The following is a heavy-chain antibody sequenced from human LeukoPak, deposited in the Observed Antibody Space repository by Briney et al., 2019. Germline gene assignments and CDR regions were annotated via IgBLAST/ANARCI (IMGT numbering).Heavy chain of an antibody. CDR1: GFTFNTFW. CDR3: ARDTIGNYGDYPTAFDI. Sequence: PGGSLRLSCAASGFTFNTFWMSWVRQAPGKGLEWVARIKQYGSEKFYVDSVKGRFTISRDNAKNSLYLQMNSLRAEDTAVYYCARDTIGNYGDYPTAFDIWGQGTMVTVSS. V-gene: IGHV3-7*01. CDR2: IKQYGSEK. D-gene: IGHD4-17*01. J-gene: IGHJ3*02.